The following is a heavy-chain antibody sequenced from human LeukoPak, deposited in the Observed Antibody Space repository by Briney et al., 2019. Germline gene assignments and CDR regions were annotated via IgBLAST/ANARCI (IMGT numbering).Heavy chain of an antibody. CDR2: IIPILGIA. V-gene: IGHV1-69*04. CDR3: ARVLAYCSSTSCHDY. J-gene: IGHJ4*02. D-gene: IGHD2-2*01. CDR1: GGTFSSYA. Sequence: SVKVSCKASGGTFSSYAISWVRQAPGQGLEWMGRIIPILGIANYAQKFQGRVTITADKSTSTAYMELSSLRSEDTAVYYCARVLAYCSSTSCHDYWGQGTLVTVYS.